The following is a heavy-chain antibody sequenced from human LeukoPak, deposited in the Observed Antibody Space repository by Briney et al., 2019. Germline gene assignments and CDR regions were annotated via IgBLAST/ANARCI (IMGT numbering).Heavy chain of an antibody. J-gene: IGHJ3*02. V-gene: IGHV7-4-1*02. CDR2: INTNTGSP. D-gene: IGHD6-19*01. Sequence: ASVKVSCKASGYTFTSYAMNWVRQAPGQGLEWMGWINTNTGSPTYAQGFTGRFVFSLDTSVSTAYLQISSLKAEDTAVYYCARGQQWLVRGRRSAFDIWGQGTMVTVSS. CDR3: ARGQQWLVRGRRSAFDI. CDR1: GYTFTSYA.